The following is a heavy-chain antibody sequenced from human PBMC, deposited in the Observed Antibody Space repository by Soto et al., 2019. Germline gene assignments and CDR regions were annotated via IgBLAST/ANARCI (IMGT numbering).Heavy chain of an antibody. V-gene: IGHV3-74*01. Sequence: GGSLRLSCAASGFTFSCYWMHWVRQAPGKGLVWVSRIKGDGSETNYADSVKGRFTISRDNAKNTLYLQLNSLRAEDTAVYYCLRGDSGYGNFDYWGQGTRVTVSS. CDR1: GFTFSCYW. CDR2: IKGDGSET. CDR3: LRGDSGYGNFDY. D-gene: IGHD5-12*01. J-gene: IGHJ4*02.